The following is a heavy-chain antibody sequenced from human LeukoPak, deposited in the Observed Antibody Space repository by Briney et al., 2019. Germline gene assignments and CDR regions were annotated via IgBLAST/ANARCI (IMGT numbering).Heavy chain of an antibody. CDR3: ASADRDSSSWYYFDY. D-gene: IGHD6-13*01. CDR1: GGSFSGYY. V-gene: IGHV4-34*01. J-gene: IGHJ4*02. Sequence: PSETLSLTCAAYGGSFSGYYWSWIRQPPGKGLEWIGEINHSGSTNYNPSLKSRVTISVDTSKNQFSLKLSSVTAADTAVYYCASADRDSSSWYYFDYWGQGTLVTVSS. CDR2: INHSGST.